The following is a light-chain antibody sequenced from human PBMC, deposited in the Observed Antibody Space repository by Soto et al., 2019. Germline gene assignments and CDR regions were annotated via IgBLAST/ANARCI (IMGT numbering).Light chain of an antibody. CDR3: LQYIGCPFP. CDR2: GAS. J-gene: IGKJ3*01. V-gene: IGKV3-15*01. Sequence: EIVMTQSPATLSVSPGERATLSCGASQSVSNNLAWYQQKPGQAPRLLIYGASTRATGIAARFSGSGSGTEFTLTVRGLQSEDFALYYCLQYIGCPFPWGRGTKVGI. CDR1: QSVSNN.